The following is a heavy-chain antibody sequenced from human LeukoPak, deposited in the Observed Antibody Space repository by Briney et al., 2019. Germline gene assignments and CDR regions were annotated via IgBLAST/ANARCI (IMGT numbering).Heavy chain of an antibody. V-gene: IGHV4-4*07. Sequence: SETLSLTCTVSGGSISSYYWSWIRQPAGKGLEWIGRIYTSASTNYNPSLKGRVTMSVDTSKNQFSLKLSSVTAADTAVYYCARDSPRDYYDSSGYYYHAFDIWGQGTMVAVSS. CDR1: GGSISSYY. CDR3: ARDSPRDYYDSSGYYYHAFDI. D-gene: IGHD3-22*01. J-gene: IGHJ3*02. CDR2: IYTSAST.